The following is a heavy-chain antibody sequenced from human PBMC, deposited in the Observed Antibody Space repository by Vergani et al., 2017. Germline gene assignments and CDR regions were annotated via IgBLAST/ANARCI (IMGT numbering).Heavy chain of an antibody. CDR2: VIPIFGTA. D-gene: IGHD3-22*01. J-gene: IGHJ4*02. Sequence: QVQLVQSGAEVKKPGSSVKVSCKASVGPFSSYAISWVRQAPGQGLEGMGRVIPIFGTANYAQKFQGRVTITADESTSTAYMELSSLRSEDTAVYYCASEAPQLEITMSDYWGQGTLVTVSS. CDR3: ASEAPQLEITMSDY. CDR1: VGPFSSYA. V-gene: IGHV1-69*18.